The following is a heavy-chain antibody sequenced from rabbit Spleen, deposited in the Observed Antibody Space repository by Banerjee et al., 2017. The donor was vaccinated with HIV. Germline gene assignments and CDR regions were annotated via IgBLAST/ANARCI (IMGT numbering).Heavy chain of an antibody. J-gene: IGHJ6*01. CDR3: ARDTGTSFSSIGMDL. D-gene: IGHD8-1*01. CDR2: IYAGSVGTT. CDR1: RFSFSSNYY. Sequence: QSLEESGGDLVKPGASLTLTCTASRFSFSSNYYMCWVRQPPGKGLEWIACIYAGSVGTTYYASWAKGRFTISKTSSTTVTLQMTSLTAADTATYFCARDTGTSFSSIGMDLWGPGTLVTVS. V-gene: IGHV1S40*01.